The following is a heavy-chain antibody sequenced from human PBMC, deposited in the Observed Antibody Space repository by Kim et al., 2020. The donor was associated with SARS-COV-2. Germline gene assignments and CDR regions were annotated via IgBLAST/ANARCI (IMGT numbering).Heavy chain of an antibody. CDR3: ATERGIYGSGSYGLFDY. D-gene: IGHD3-10*01. V-gene: IGHV1-2*02. J-gene: IGHJ4*02. CDR1: GYTFTGYY. CDR2: INPNSGGT. Sequence: ASVKVSCKASGYTFTGYYMHWVRQAPGQGLEWMGWINPNSGGTNYAQKFQSRVTMTRDTSISTAYMELSRLRSDDTAVYYCATERGIYGSGSYGLFDYWGQGTLVTVSS.